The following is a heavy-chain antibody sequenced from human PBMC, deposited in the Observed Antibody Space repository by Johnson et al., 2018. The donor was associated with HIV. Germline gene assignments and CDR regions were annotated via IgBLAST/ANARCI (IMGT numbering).Heavy chain of an antibody. CDR2: ISYDGSNK. V-gene: IGHV3-30-3*01. J-gene: IGHJ3*01. D-gene: IGHD3-10*01. CDR1: GFTFSYYA. CDR3: AREGS. Sequence: QVHLVESGGGVVQPGGSLRLSCAASGFTFSYYAMDWVRQAPGKGLEWVAVISYDGSNKYYADSVKGRFTISRDNSKNTLYLQMNSLRAEDTAVYYCAREGSWGQGTMVTVSS.